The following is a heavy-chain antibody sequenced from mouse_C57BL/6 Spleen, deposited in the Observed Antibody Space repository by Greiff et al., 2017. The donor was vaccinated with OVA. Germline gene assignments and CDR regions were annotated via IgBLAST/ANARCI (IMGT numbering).Heavy chain of an antibody. D-gene: IGHD1-1*01. Sequence: EVQRVESGGGLVQPGGSLKLSCAASGFTFSDYYMYWVRQTPEKRLEWVAYISNGGGSTYYPDTVKGRFTISRDNGKNTLYLQMSRLKSEDTAMYYCASDYYGSSYYAMDYWGQGTSVTVSS. CDR3: ASDYYGSSYYAMDY. V-gene: IGHV5-12*01. J-gene: IGHJ4*01. CDR1: GFTFSDYY. CDR2: ISNGGGST.